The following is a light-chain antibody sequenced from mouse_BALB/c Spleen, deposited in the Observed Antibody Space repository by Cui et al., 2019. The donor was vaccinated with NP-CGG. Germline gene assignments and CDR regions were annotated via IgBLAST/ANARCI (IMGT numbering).Light chain of an antibody. CDR2: GTN. J-gene: IGLJ1*01. V-gene: IGLV1*01. CDR1: TGAVTTSNY. CDR3: ALWYSNHWV. Sequence: QAVVTQESALTTSPGETVTLTCRPSTGAVTTSNYANWVQEKPEHLFTGLIGGTNNRVPGVPARFSGSLIGDKAALTITGAQTEDEAIYFCALWYSNHWVFGGGTKLTVL.